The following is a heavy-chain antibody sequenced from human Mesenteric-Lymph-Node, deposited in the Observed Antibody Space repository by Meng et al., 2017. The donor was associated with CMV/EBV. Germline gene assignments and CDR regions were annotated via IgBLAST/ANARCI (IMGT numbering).Heavy chain of an antibody. CDR1: GGSFSGYY. CDR2: INHSGCT. Sequence: GSLRLSCAVYGGSFSGYYWSWIRQPPGKGLEWIGEINHSGCTNYNPSLKSRVTISVDTSKNQFSLKLSSVTAADTAVYYCARGHGVIAARRGFWFDPWGQGTLVTVSS. J-gene: IGHJ5*02. CDR3: ARGHGVIAARRGFWFDP. V-gene: IGHV4-34*01. D-gene: IGHD6-6*01.